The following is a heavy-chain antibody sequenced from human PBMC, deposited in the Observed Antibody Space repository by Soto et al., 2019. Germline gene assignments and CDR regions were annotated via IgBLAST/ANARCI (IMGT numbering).Heavy chain of an antibody. V-gene: IGHV3-15*01. CDR3: TKTLRAGYSSTLDY. J-gene: IGHJ4*02. Sequence: EVQLLESGGGLVQPGGSLRLSCAASGFTFSNAWMSWVRQAPGKGLEWVGRIKSETDGETTHYAAPVKGRFTISRDDSKSTLYLQMNSLKTEDTAVYYCTKTLRAGYSSTLDYWGQGTLVTVSS. D-gene: IGHD6-13*01. CDR2: IKSETDGETT. CDR1: GFTFSNAW.